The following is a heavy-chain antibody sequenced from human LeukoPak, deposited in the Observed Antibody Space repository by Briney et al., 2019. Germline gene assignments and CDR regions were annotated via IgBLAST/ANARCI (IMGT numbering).Heavy chain of an antibody. V-gene: IGHV3-23*01. D-gene: IGHD3-10*01. CDR2: ISGSGGST. CDR1: GFTFSSYA. Sequence: GGSLRLSCAASGFTFSSYAMSWVRQAPGKGLEWVSAISGSGGSTYYADSVKGRFTISRDNAKNTLFLQMNSLRAEDTAVYYCAGGSTLDRGLVYYWGQGALVTVSS. J-gene: IGHJ4*02. CDR3: AGGSTLDRGLVYY.